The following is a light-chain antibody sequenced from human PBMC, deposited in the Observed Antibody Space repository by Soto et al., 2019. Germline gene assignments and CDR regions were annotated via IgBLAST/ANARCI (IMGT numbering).Light chain of an antibody. CDR1: QDIRNI. CDR2: AAS. V-gene: IGKV1-27*01. J-gene: IGKJ3*01. CDR3: QKYSSVPF. Sequence: DIQMTQSPTSLSASVGDRVTITCRASQDIRNIVAWYQQKPGKAPKLLIYAASTLQSGVPSRFTGSGSGTDFTLTINRLQPEDVATYSFQKYSSVPFFGPGPKVEIK.